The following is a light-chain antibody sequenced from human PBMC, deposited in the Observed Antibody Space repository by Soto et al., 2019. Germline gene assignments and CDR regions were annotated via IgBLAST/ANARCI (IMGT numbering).Light chain of an antibody. CDR3: QQSYTTVHS. J-gene: IGKJ4*01. CDR2: AAS. V-gene: IGKV1-39*01. Sequence: DIQMTQSPSSLSASVGDRVTISCRASQSISNFLNWYQQKPGKAPHLMIYAASRLQSGVPPRFSGSGAGTDFTLTISSLQPEDVATYFCQQSYTTVHSFGGGTKVDIK. CDR1: QSISNF.